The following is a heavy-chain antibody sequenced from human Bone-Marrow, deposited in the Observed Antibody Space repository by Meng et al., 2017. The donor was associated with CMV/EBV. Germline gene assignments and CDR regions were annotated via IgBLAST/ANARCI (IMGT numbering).Heavy chain of an antibody. CDR2: IKQDGSEK. CDR1: GFTFSSYW. J-gene: IGHJ4*02. V-gene: IGHV3-7*01. CDR3: ARGLGFDY. Sequence: GESLKISCAASGFTFSSYWMSWVRQAPGKGLEWVANIKQDGSEKYYVGSVKGRFTISRDNAKNSLYLQMNSLRAEDTAVYYCARGLGFDYWGQGTLVTVSS.